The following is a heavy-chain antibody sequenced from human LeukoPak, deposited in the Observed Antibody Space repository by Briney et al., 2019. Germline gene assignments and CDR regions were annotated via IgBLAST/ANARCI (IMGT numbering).Heavy chain of an antibody. CDR2: ISGSADST. CDR3: AKGTAYDPL. D-gene: IGHD3-22*01. V-gene: IGHV3-23*01. CDR1: GFTFSSYA. Sequence: GGSLRLSCAASGFTFSSYAMSWVRQAPGKGLEWVSAISGSADSTYYADSVKGRFTTSRDNSKNTLYLQMNSLRAEDTAVYYCAKGTAYDPLWGQGTLVTVSS. J-gene: IGHJ4*02.